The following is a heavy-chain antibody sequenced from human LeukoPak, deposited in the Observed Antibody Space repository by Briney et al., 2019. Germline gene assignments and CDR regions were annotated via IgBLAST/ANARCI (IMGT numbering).Heavy chain of an antibody. J-gene: IGHJ4*02. V-gene: IGHV3-48*01. Sequence: GGSLRLSCAASGFTLSNYNMNWVRQAPGKGLEWVSYISSSSSTIYYADSVKGRFTISRDNAKNSLYLQMNSLRAEDTAVYYCARSTAGYPPYYFDYWGQGTLVTVSS. CDR1: GFTLSNYN. CDR3: ARSTAGYPPYYFDY. D-gene: IGHD3-16*02. CDR2: ISSSSSTI.